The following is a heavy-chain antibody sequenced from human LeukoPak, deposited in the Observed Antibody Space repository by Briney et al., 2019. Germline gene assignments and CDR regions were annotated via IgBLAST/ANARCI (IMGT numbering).Heavy chain of an antibody. V-gene: IGHV3-21*01. CDR2: ISSSSSYI. CDR3: ARAGYSSSWYPYYFDY. D-gene: IGHD6-13*01. CDR1: GFTFSSYS. J-gene: IGHJ4*02. Sequence: GGSLRLSCAASGFTFSSYSMNWVRQAPGKGLEWVSSISSSSSYIYYADSVKGRFTISRDNAENSLYLQMNSLRAEDTAVYYCARAGYSSSWYPYYFDYWGQGTLVTVSS.